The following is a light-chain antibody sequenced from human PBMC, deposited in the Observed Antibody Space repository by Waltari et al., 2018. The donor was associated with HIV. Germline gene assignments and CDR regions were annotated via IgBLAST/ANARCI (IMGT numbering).Light chain of an antibody. CDR3: QQYGGSPYS. Sequence: EIVLTQSPGTLSLSPGERATLTCRASQSVGLAWYQQEPGQAPRLLIYGASSRATGIPDRFRGSGSGTDFTLTITRLEPEDFAVYYCQQYGGSPYSFGQGTKLEIK. V-gene: IGKV3-20*01. CDR2: GAS. J-gene: IGKJ2*03. CDR1: QSVG.